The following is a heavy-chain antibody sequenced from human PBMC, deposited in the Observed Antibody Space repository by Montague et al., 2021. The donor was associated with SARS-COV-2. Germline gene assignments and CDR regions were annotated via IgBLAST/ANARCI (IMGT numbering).Heavy chain of an antibody. Sequence: SLRLSCVAAGLTVTTNYMSWVRQAPGKRLEWVSLMFRGGAKYYADSVKGRFSISRDESKNTLYLEMNSLRDEDTAVYYCAREAGGDRGVLGPLLYHGMDVWGQGTTVIVSS. CDR3: AREAGGDRGVLGPLLYHGMDV. D-gene: IGHD3-10*01. CDR1: GLTVTTNY. CDR2: MFRGGAK. V-gene: IGHV3-66*02. J-gene: IGHJ6*02.